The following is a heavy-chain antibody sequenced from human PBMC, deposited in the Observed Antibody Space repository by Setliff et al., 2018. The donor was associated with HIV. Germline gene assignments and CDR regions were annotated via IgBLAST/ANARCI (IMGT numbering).Heavy chain of an antibody. J-gene: IGHJ4*02. CDR3: ATLDAHGKNFLGF. CDR1: GGSFSNFF. CDR2: INSSGTT. V-gene: IGHV4-4*09. Sequence: SETLSLTCTVSGGSFSNFFWNWIRQPPGKGLEWIGYINSSGTTNYNPSLKSRVNISVDTSKAQFSLNLSSVTAADTAKYYCATLDAHGKNFLGFWGQGTLVTVSS. D-gene: IGHD1-1*01.